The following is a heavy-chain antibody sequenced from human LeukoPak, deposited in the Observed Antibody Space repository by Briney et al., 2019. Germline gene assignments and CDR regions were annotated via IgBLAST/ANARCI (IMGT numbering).Heavy chain of an antibody. CDR2: INPSGGRT. CDR3: ATDPGEMATIEEY. V-gene: IGHV1-46*01. Sequence: ASVKVSCKASGYTFSNYYIKWVRQAPGQGLEWVGIINPSGGRTSYAQKFQGRLTMTRDMSTSTVFMELSSLRSDDTAVYYCATDPGEMATIEEYWGQGTLVIVSS. D-gene: IGHD5-24*01. J-gene: IGHJ4*02. CDR1: GYTFSNYY.